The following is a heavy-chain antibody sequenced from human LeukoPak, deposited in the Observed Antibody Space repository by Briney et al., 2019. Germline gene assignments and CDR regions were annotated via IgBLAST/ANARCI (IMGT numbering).Heavy chain of an antibody. D-gene: IGHD3-9*01. CDR2: ISGSGGST. CDR3: AKDLGGGRPDKTQSTN. Sequence: GGSLRLSCAASGFTFSSYAMSWVRQAPGKGLEWVSAISGSGGSTYYADSVKGRFTISRDNSKNTLYLQMNSLRAEDTAVYYCAKDLGGGRPDKTQSTNWGQGTLVTVSS. V-gene: IGHV3-23*01. J-gene: IGHJ4*02. CDR1: GFTFSSYA.